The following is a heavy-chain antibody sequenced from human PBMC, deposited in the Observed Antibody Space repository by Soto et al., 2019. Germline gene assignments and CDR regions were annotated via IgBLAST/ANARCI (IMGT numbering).Heavy chain of an antibody. CDR3: ARDTGYSYAYN. CDR2: INAGNGNT. J-gene: IGHJ4*02. CDR1: RYTLYISA. Sequence: ASVEISSTASRYTLYISAMHWLRQAPGQRLEWMGWINAGNGNTKYSQKFQGRVTITRDTSASTAYMELSSLRSEDTALYYCARDTGYSYAYNWCQVTLVTVSS. D-gene: IGHD5-18*01. V-gene: IGHV1-3*01.